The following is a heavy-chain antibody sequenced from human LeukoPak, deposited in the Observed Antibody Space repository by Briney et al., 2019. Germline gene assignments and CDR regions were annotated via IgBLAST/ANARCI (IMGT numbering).Heavy chain of an antibody. V-gene: IGHV3-53*01. D-gene: IGHD2-21*01. CDR3: VRRISGASYAFDI. Sequence: PGGSLRLSCAASGFMVSRNYRSWVRQAPGKGLEWVSFMYTGGSTYYADSVKGRFTISRDNSKNTVNLQMNSLRAENTGLYYCVRRISGASYAFDIWGQGRMVTVSS. CDR2: MYTGGST. CDR1: GFMVSRNY. J-gene: IGHJ3*02.